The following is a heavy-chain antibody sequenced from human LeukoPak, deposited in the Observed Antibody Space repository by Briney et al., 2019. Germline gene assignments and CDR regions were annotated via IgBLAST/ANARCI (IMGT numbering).Heavy chain of an antibody. J-gene: IGHJ4*02. Sequence: SETLSLTCAVSSGSISSKYWKWVRQPAGKGREWIGRIYASGVTLYNPSLNSRVTMSLDASDNHFSLKLTSVTAADTAIYYCATGPTHGGTFFENWGQGILVTVSS. V-gene: IGHV4-4*07. CDR1: SGSISSKY. D-gene: IGHD1-1*01. CDR2: IYASGVT. CDR3: ATGPTHGGTFFEN.